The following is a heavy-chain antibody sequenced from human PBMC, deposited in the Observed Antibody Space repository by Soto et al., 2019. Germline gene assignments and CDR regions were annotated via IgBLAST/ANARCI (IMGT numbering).Heavy chain of an antibody. CDR2: ISAYNGDTET. D-gene: IGHD2-15*01. Sequence: ASVKVSCKASGYTFSTYGISWVRQAPGQGLEWMGWISAYNGDTETNYAQKFQGRVTMTTDTSTSAAYMELRSLRSDDTAVYYCARDFPLRKVVVVVAAKAPMDVWGQGTTVTVSS. CDR1: GYTFSTYG. V-gene: IGHV1-18*01. CDR3: ARDFPLRKVVVVVAAKAPMDV. J-gene: IGHJ6*02.